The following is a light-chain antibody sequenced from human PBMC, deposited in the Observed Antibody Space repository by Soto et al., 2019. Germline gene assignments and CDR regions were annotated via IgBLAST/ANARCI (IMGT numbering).Light chain of an antibody. CDR1: QDIRSD. Sequence: DIPMTQSPSSLSAFVGDRVTITCRASQDIRSDLGWFQQKPGKAPKRLIYAASTLESGVPSRFSGSRSGTEFTLTISSLQPEDFATYYCLQHNSYPFTFGPGTKVDIK. CDR2: AAS. V-gene: IGKV1-17*01. CDR3: LQHNSYPFT. J-gene: IGKJ3*01.